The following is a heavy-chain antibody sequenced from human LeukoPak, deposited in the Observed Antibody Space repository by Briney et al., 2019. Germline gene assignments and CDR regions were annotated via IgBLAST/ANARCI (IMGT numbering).Heavy chain of an antibody. D-gene: IGHD2-2*02. CDR3: ARARYSRNCYMDV. J-gene: IGHJ6*03. V-gene: IGHV4-34*01. Sequence: SETLSLTCAVYGGSFSDYYWSWIRQPPGKGLEWIGEVSSSGSTNYSPSLKSRVTMSVDTTKNQFSLKLSSVTAADTAVYYCARARYSRNCYMDVWGKGTTVTVSS. CDR2: VSSSGST. CDR1: GGSFSDYY.